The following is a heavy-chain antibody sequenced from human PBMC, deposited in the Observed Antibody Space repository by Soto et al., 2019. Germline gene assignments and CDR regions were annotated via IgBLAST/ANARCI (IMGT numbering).Heavy chain of an antibody. D-gene: IGHD6-25*01. CDR3: ARSVGGSTYFDY. Sequence: GASVKVSCKASGFTFTSSAMQWVRQARGQRLEWIGWIVVGSGNTNYAQKFQGRVTMTRDTSTSTVYMELSSLRSEDTAVYYCARSVGGSTYFDYWGQGTLVTVS. CDR2: IVVGSGNT. CDR1: GFTFTSSA. J-gene: IGHJ4*02. V-gene: IGHV1-58*02.